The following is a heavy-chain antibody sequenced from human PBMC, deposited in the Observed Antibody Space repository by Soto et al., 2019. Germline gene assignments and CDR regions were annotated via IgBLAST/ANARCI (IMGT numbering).Heavy chain of an antibody. J-gene: IGHJ4*01. D-gene: IGHD6-19*01. CDR3: ARHPGQWLYYFDY. CDR2: VVPHSGTA. Sequence: QVQLVQSGAAVKKPGSSVRVSCKSSGATFNFYAISWVRQAPGEGLEWMGGVVPHSGTATYAQKFQGRLTVTADESSSTAYMDLSSLTSEDTAIYYCARHPGQWLYYFDYWGQGTLVTVSS. V-gene: IGHV1-69*01. CDR1: GATFNFYA.